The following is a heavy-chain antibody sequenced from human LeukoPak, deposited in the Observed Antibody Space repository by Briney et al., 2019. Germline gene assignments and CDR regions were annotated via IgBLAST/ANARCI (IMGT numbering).Heavy chain of an antibody. J-gene: IGHJ4*02. CDR2: IYYSGST. V-gene: IGHV4-59*01. Sequence: SETLSLTCTVSGGSTSGYYWSWIRQPPGKGLEWIGYIYYSGSTNYNPSLKSRVTISIHTSKSQFSLKLSSVTAADTAVYYCAGRSRSGWYYDYWGQGTLVTVSS. CDR1: GGSTSGYY. D-gene: IGHD6-19*01. CDR3: AGRSRSGWYYDY.